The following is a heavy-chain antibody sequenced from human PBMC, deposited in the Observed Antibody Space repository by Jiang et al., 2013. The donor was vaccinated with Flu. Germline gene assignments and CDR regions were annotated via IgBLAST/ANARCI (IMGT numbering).Heavy chain of an antibody. J-gene: IGHJ4*02. V-gene: IGHV1-18*01. Sequence: GAEVKKPGASVKVSCKASGYTFTSYGISWVRQAPGQGLEWMGWISAYNGNTNYAQKLQGRVTMTTDTSTSTAYMELRSLRSEDTAVYYCAREGLLVGATRLEPFDYWGQGTLVTVSS. D-gene: IGHD1-26*01. CDR3: AREGLLVGATRLEPFDY. CDR2: ISAYNGNT. CDR1: GYTFTSYG.